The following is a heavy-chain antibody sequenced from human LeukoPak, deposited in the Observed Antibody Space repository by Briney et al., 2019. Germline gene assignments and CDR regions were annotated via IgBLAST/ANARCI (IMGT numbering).Heavy chain of an antibody. CDR1: GGSISGYY. V-gene: IGHV4-4*07. Sequence: ASETLSLTCSVSGGSISGYYWTWIRQPAGKGLEWIGRVYTSGSTHYNPSLKTRLIMSVDTSKNQFSLKLSSVTAADTAVYYCARLITGTTTAFDTWGQGTMVTVSS. CDR3: ARLITGTTTAFDT. J-gene: IGHJ3*02. D-gene: IGHD1-7*01. CDR2: VYTSGST.